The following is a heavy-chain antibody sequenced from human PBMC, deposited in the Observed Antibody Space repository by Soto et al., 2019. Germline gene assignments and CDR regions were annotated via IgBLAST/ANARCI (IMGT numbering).Heavy chain of an antibody. Sequence: GGSLRLSCEASGFTFSSYSMNWVRQAPGKGLEWVSYISSSSTTIYYADSVKGRFTISRDNAKNSLYLQMNSLRDEDTAVYYCARVPGIAADDAFDIWGQGTMVTVSS. V-gene: IGHV3-48*02. CDR2: ISSSSTTI. CDR1: GFTFSSYS. D-gene: IGHD6-13*01. CDR3: ARVPGIAADDAFDI. J-gene: IGHJ3*02.